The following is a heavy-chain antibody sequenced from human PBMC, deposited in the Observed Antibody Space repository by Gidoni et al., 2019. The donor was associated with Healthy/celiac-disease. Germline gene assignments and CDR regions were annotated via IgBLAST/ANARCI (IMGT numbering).Heavy chain of an antibody. CDR3: ARENTAVARTEY. Sequence: LKSRVTISVDTSKNQFSLKLSSVTAADTAVYYCARENTAVARTEYWGQGTLVTVSS. J-gene: IGHJ4*02. D-gene: IGHD6-19*01. V-gene: IGHV4-30-2*04.